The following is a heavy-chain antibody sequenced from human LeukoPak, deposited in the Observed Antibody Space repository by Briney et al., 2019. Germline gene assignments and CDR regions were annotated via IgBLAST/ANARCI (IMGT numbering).Heavy chain of an antibody. V-gene: IGHV3-30*14. CDR1: GFTFSSYA. CDR3: ARRLLTGYYEF. CDR2: ISYDGSNK. Sequence: PGRSLRLSCAASGFTFSSYAMHWVRQAPGKGLEWVPVISYDGSNKYYADSVKGRFTISRDNSKNMLYLQMNSLRAEDTAVYYCARRLLTGYYEFWGQGTLVTVSS. D-gene: IGHD3-9*01. J-gene: IGHJ4*02.